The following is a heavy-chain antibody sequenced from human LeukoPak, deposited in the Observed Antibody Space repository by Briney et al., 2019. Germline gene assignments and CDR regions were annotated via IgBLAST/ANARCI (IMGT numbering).Heavy chain of an antibody. CDR2: ISGSGGST. CDR1: GFTFSSYA. V-gene: IGHV3-23*01. Sequence: SGGSLRLSCAASGFTFSSYAMSWVRQAPGKGLEWVSAISGSGGSTYYADSVKGRFTISRDNSENTLYLQMNSLRAEDTAVYYCAAQSARPQYYFDYWGQGTLVTVSS. J-gene: IGHJ4*02. D-gene: IGHD6-6*01. CDR3: AAQSARPQYYFDY.